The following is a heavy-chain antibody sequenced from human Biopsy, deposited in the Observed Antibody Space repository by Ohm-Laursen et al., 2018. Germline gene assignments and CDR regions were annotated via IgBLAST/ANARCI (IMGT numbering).Heavy chain of an antibody. CDR2: INPSGGTV. D-gene: IGHD4-11*01. CDR3: TRDIGPWGDYSFEY. Sequence: ASVKASCKASGYAFTNYLAHSVRQAPGQGLGWMGKINPSGGTVAYAHKFQGRVSMTRDTSTSTIYMDLSSLRSEDTALYYCTRDIGPWGDYSFEYWGQGTLVTVSS. CDR1: GYAFTNYL. J-gene: IGHJ4*02. V-gene: IGHV1-46*01.